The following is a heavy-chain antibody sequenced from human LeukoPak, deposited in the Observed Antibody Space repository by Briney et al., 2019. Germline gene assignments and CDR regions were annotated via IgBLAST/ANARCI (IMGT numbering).Heavy chain of an antibody. V-gene: IGHV3-23*01. J-gene: IGHJ4*02. CDR1: GFTFTSYG. CDR2: ISGGGGST. D-gene: IGHD3-10*01. Sequence: PGGSLRLSCAVSGFTFTSYGMSWVRQAPGKGLEWVPSISGGGGSTHYADSVKGRFTISRDNSKNTLYLQMNSLRAEDTAVYYCAKAPTYYYGSGSHSVLDYWGQGTLVTVSS. CDR3: AKAPTYYYGSGSHSVLDY.